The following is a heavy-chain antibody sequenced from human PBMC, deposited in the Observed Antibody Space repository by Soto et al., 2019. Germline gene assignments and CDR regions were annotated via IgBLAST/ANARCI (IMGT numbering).Heavy chain of an antibody. Sequence: QVQLQESGPGLVKPSETLSLTCIVSGGSISHYSWNWIRQPPGKGLEWIGYIFYSGSTNYNPSLKSRVTISLDTSKKHFSLQLRSVTAADTAVYYCARESSLGSLDVFDIWGPGTLVTVSS. CDR1: GGSISHYS. CDR3: ARESSLGSLDVFDI. J-gene: IGHJ3*02. V-gene: IGHV4-59*01. CDR2: IFYSGST. D-gene: IGHD3-16*01.